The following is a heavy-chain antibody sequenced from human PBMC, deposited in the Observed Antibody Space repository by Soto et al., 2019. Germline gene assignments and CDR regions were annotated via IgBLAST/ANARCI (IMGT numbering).Heavy chain of an antibody. CDR1: GYTCTSYD. J-gene: IGHJ4*02. Sequence: QVQLVQSGAAVKKPGASVKVSCKASGYTCTSYDINWVRQATGQGLEWMGWMNPNSGNTGYAQKFQGRVNMTRDTSITTAYMELSSRRSEDTAVYYFVRGKSLENWGQGTLVTVSS. D-gene: IGHD1-1*01. CDR3: VRGKSLEN. V-gene: IGHV1-8*01. CDR2: MNPNSGNT.